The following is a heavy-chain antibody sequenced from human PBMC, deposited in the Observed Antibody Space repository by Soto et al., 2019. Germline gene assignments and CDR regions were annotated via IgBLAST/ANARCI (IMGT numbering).Heavy chain of an antibody. Sequence: QVQLVESGGGVVQPGRSLRLSCAASGFTFSSYGMHWVRQAPGKGLERVAVIWYDGSNKYYADSVKGRFTISRDNYKNTVYLQMNSLRAEDTAVYYCARQSLKSIEDWYFDLWGRGTLVTVSS. CDR3: ARQSLKSIEDWYFDL. CDR2: IWYDGSNK. J-gene: IGHJ2*01. CDR1: GFTFSSYG. V-gene: IGHV3-33*01. D-gene: IGHD6-6*01.